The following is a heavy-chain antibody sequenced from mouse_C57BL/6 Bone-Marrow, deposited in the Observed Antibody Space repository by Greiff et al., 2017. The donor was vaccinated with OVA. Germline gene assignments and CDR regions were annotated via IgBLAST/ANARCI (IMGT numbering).Heavy chain of an antibody. CDR3: ARSYYDGYYYFDY. D-gene: IGHD2-3*01. V-gene: IGHV1-56*01. J-gene: IGHJ2*01. CDR2: IFPGSGST. CDR1: GYTFTSHW. Sequence: VKLVESGPELVRPGASVKISCKAPGYTFTSHWMQWVRQRPGQGLEWIGEIFPGSGSTYYNEKFKGKATLTVDKSSSTAYMQLSSLTSEDSAVYFCARSYYDGYYYFDYWGQGTTLTVSS.